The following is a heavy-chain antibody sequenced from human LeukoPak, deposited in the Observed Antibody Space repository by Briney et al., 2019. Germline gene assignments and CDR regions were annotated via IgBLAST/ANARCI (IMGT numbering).Heavy chain of an antibody. J-gene: IGHJ5*02. V-gene: IGHV3-21*01. CDR2: ISSSSSYI. CDR3: ARDWYNWNDDWFDP. CDR1: GFTFSSYS. D-gene: IGHD1-20*01. Sequence: GGSLRLSCAASGFTFSSYSMNWVRQAPGKGLEWVSSISSSSSYIYYADSVKGRFTISRDNAKNSLYLQMNSLRAEDTAVYYCARDWYNWNDDWFDPWGQGTLITVSS.